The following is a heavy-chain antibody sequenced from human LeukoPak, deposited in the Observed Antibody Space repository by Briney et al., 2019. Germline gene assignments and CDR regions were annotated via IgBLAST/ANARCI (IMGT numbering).Heavy chain of an antibody. CDR2: IYSAGTT. D-gene: IGHD4-23*01. Sequence: PGGSLRLSCAASGFSVSWNYYMNWVRQAPGKGLEGVSVIYSAGTTYYADSVKGRFTISRDNSKNTVYLQMNSLRAEDTAVYYCARGDDYGGAWYYFDFWGLGTLVTVSS. V-gene: IGHV3-53*01. CDR3: ARGDDYGGAWYYFDF. CDR1: GFSVSWNY. J-gene: IGHJ4*02.